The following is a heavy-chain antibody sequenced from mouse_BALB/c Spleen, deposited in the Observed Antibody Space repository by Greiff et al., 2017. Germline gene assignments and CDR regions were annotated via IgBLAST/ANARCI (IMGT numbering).Heavy chain of an antibody. J-gene: IGHJ2*01. CDR3: NAGGTMITTYYFDS. V-gene: IGHV14-4*02. CDR2: IDPENGDT. Sequence: VQLQQSGAELVRSGASVKLSCTASGFNIKDYYMPWVKQRPEQGLEWIGWIDPENGDTEYAPKFQGKATMTADTSSNTAYLQLSSLTSEDTAVCYCNAGGTMITTYYFDSGGQGTTLTVSS. D-gene: IGHD2-4*01. CDR1: GFNIKDYY.